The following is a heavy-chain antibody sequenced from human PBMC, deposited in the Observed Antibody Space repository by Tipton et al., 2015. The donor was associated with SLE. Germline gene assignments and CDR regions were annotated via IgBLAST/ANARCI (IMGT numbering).Heavy chain of an antibody. J-gene: IGHJ4*02. D-gene: IGHD6-13*01. Sequence: LSLTCAASGFTFSSYAMHWVRQAPGKGLEWVAVISYDGSNKYYADSVKGRFTISRDNSKNTLYLQMNSLRAEDTAVYYCARERGDIAAARPFGLRGQGTPGNVSS. CDR3: ARERGDIAAARPFGL. CDR1: GFTFSSYA. CDR2: ISYDGSNK. V-gene: IGHV3-30*04.